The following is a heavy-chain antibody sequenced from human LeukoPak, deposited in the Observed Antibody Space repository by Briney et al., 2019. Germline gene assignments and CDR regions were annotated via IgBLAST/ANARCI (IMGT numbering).Heavy chain of an antibody. D-gene: IGHD2-2*01. V-gene: IGHV4-4*09. J-gene: IGHJ4*02. CDR1: GVSISGYY. Sequence: SETLSLTCTVSGVSISGYYWSWIRQPPGKGLEWVGYIYTGGTANYNPSLKSRVTMSVDTSKNQFSLKLNSVTAADTAVYYCARSIPAPKRFDYWGQGTLVTVSS. CDR2: IYTGGTA. CDR3: ARSIPAPKRFDY.